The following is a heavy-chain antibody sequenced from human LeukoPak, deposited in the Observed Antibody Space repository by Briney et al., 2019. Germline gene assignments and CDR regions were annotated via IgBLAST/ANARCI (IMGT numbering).Heavy chain of an antibody. J-gene: IGHJ4*02. V-gene: IGHV3-7*01. CDR2: IKQDGSEK. D-gene: IGHD4-23*01. Sequence: GGSLRLSCAASGFTFSSYAMHWVRQAPGKGLEWVANIKQDGSEKYYVDSVKGRFTISRDNAKKSLNLQMNSLRAEDTAVYYCARGVDYGGYYFDYWGQGTLVTVSS. CDR1: GFTFSSYA. CDR3: ARGVDYGGYYFDY.